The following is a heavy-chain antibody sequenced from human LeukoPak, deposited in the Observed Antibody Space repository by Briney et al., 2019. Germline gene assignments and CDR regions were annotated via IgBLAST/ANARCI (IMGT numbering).Heavy chain of an antibody. V-gene: IGHV3-21*01. D-gene: IGHD3-10*01. CDR1: GFTFSSYS. Sequence: GGSLRLSCAASGFTFSSYSMNWVRQAPGKGLEWDSSISSSSSYIYYADSVKGRSTISRDNAKNSLYLQMNSLRAEDTAVYYCARVTMVRGVIIDWFDPWGQGTLVTVSS. CDR2: ISSSSSYI. CDR3: ARVTMVRGVIIDWFDP. J-gene: IGHJ5*02.